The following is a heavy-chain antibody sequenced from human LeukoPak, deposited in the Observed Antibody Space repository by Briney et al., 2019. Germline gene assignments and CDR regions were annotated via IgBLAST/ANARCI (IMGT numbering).Heavy chain of an antibody. CDR2: MNPNSGNT. J-gene: IGHJ3*02. Sequence: ASVKVSCKASGYTFTSYDINWVRQATGQGLEWMGWMNPNSGNTGYAQKFQGRVTMTRNTSISTAYMELSSLRSEDTAVYYCARDIGALDTAMVSLAWGAFDIWGQGTMVTVSS. V-gene: IGHV1-8*01. CDR1: GYTFTSYD. CDR3: ARDIGALDTAMVSLAWGAFDI. D-gene: IGHD5-18*01.